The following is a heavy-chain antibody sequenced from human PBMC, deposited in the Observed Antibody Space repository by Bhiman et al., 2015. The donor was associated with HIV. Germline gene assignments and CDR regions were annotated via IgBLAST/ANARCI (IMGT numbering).Heavy chain of an antibody. CDR1: RFSFSSYA. V-gene: IGHV3-23*04. CDR2: VSGTGYNT. CDR3: AKGALLTGADTFDI. Sequence: EVQLVESGGGLVQPGGSLRLSCAASRFSFSSYAMNWVRQAPGKGLEWVSGVSGTGYNTFYADSVKGRFTISRDNSKNTLYLQMNSLRAEDTAIYYCAKGALLTGADTFDIWGQGTMVTVSS. J-gene: IGHJ3*02. D-gene: IGHD7-27*01.